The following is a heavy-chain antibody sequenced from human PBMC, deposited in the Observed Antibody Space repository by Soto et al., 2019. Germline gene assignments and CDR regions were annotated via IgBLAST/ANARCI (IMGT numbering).Heavy chain of an antibody. Sequence: PSETLSLTCGVNGGSLSGYSWSWIRQSPGKGLEWIGEITHTGSTSYNPSLKSRLTISVDTSKRQFSLRLSSVTAADTAVYFCARGGAHSSSGSGSFQFCYGMDVWGQGTTVTFSS. CDR3: ARGGAHSSSGSGSFQFCYGMDV. CDR2: ITHTGST. D-gene: IGHD3-10*01. J-gene: IGHJ6*02. V-gene: IGHV4-34*01. CDR1: GGSLSGYS.